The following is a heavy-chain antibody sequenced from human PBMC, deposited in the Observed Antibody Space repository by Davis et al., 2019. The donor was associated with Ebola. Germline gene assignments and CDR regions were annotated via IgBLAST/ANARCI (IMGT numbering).Heavy chain of an antibody. Sequence: GSLRLSCAASGFTVSSNYMSWVRQAPGKGLEWVSVIYSGGSTYYADSVKGRFTISRDNSKNTLYLQMNSLRAEDTAVYYCARDRGSSGYYLGPPDYWGQGTLVTVSS. V-gene: IGHV3-53*01. D-gene: IGHD3-22*01. CDR2: IYSGGST. CDR1: GFTVSSNY. CDR3: ARDRGSSGYYLGPPDY. J-gene: IGHJ4*02.